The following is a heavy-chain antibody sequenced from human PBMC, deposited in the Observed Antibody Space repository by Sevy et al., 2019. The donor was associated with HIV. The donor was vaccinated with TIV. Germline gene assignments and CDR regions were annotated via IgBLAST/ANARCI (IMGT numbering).Heavy chain of an antibody. CDR1: GFNISSNY. J-gene: IGHJ4*02. CDR3: AKDDGDYADY. V-gene: IGHV3-66*03. D-gene: IGHD4-17*01. CDR2: IYGNNST. Sequence: GGSLRLSCAASGFNISSNYLSWVRQAPGKGLEWVSVIYGNNSTYYADFVKGRFTISRDNSKNTLYLQMNSLRAEDTAVYYCAKDDGDYADYWGQGTLVTVSS.